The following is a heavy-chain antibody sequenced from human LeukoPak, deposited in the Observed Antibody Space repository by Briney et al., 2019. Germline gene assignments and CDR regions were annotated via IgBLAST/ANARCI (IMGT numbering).Heavy chain of an antibody. Sequence: SETLSLTCAVSGYSISSGYYWGWIRQPPGKGLEWIGSIYHSGSTYYNPSLKSRVTISVDTSKNQFSLKLSSVTAADTAVYYCARDGKKFGADAFDIWGQGTMVTSLQ. CDR2: IYHSGST. D-gene: IGHD3-10*01. CDR1: GYSISSGYY. J-gene: IGHJ3*02. CDR3: ARDGKKFGADAFDI. V-gene: IGHV4-38-2*02.